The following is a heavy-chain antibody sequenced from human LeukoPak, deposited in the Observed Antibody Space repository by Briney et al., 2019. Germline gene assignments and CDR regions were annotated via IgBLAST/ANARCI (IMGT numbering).Heavy chain of an antibody. Sequence: GGSLRLSCVASGFTFDAYVMHWVRQAPGKGLEWVSLITGDGGSTYYVDSVKGRFTISRDNSKNSLYLQMNSLRTEDTALYYCARGEDYYGSGSYEYWGQGTLVTVSS. CDR2: ITGDGGST. J-gene: IGHJ4*02. V-gene: IGHV3-43*02. D-gene: IGHD3-10*01. CDR3: ARGEDYYGSGSYEY. CDR1: GFTFDAYV.